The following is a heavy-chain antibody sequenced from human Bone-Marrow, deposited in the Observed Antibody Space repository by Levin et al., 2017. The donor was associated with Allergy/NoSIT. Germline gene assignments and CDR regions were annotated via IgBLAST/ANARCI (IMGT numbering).Heavy chain of an antibody. CDR2: ISGSGTTI. CDR1: GFTFRSYT. V-gene: IGHV3-48*01. Sequence: AGESLKISCAASGFTFRSYTMNWVRQAPGKGLEWISYISGSGTTIFSADSVRGRFTISRDNAKNSLYLQMNSLRGEDTAVYYCAREDYYGSGAIDYWGQGTLVTVSA. D-gene: IGHD3-10*01. J-gene: IGHJ4*02. CDR3: AREDYYGSGAIDY.